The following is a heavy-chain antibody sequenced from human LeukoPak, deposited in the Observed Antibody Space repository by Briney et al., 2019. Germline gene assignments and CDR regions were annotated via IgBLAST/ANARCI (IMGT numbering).Heavy chain of an antibody. J-gene: IGHJ4*02. CDR3: AKVDYGDY. CDR2: ISGSAGST. Sequence: GGSLRLSCAVSGFTVSSIYMSWVRQAPGKGLEWVSTISGSAGSTYYADSVKGRFTISRDNSKNTLYLQMNSLRTEDTAVYYCAKVDYGDYWGQGTLVTVSS. V-gene: IGHV3-23*01. CDR1: GFTVSSIY.